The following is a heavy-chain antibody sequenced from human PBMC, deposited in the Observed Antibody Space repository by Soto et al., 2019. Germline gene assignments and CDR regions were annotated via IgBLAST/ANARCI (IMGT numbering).Heavy chain of an antibody. CDR2: IVAASGKT. CDR1: GFTFSRSA. CDR3: AATLDWGSYDFGGYPS. D-gene: IGHD3-22*01. V-gene: IGHV1-58*01. Sequence: SVKVSCKGSGFTFSRSAVQWVRQARGQGLEWIGWIVAASGKTDYSQIFQERVTITRDMSTSTAYMELSSLSSEDTAVYYCAATLDWGSYDFGGYPSWGQGTLVTVPP. J-gene: IGHJ4*02.